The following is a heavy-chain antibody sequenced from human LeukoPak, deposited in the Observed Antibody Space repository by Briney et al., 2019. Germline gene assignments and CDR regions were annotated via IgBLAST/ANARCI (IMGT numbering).Heavy chain of an antibody. CDR1: GYTFTSYG. D-gene: IGHD3-10*01. CDR2: ISAYNGNT. CDR3: VRDAGSGSPRWFDP. J-gene: IGHJ5*02. Sequence: ASVKVSCKASGYTFTSYGISWVRQAPGQGLEWMGWISAYNGNTNYAQKLQGRVTMTTDTSTSTAYMEPRSLRSDDTAVYYCVRDAGSGSPRWFDPWGQGTLVTVSS. V-gene: IGHV1-18*01.